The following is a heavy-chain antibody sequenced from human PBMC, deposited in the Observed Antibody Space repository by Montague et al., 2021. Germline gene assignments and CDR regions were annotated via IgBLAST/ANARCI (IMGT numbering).Heavy chain of an antibody. D-gene: IGHD3-22*01. CDR3: ARQGFYESGGFFI. J-gene: IGHJ4*02. CDR1: GDSISGWY. V-gene: IGHV4-59*01. CDR2: VFYSGAT. Sequence: SETLSLICSVSGDSISGWYWSWIRQPPGKGLEWIGSVFYSGATNYNPSLKSRVTMSADTSKNQVSLKVNSVTAADTAVYYCARQGFYESGGFFIWGLGTLVTVSS.